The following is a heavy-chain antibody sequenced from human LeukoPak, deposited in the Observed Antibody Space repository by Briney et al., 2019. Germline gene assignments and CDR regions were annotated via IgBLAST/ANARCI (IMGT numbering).Heavy chain of an antibody. CDR3: ARGVTAALYDAFDI. D-gene: IGHD2-21*02. J-gene: IGHJ3*02. CDR1: GFTFSSYA. V-gene: IGHV3-30-3*01. Sequence: PGGSLRLSCAASGFTFSSYAMHWVRQAPGKGLEWVAVISYDGSNKYYADSVKGRFTISRDNSKSTLYLQMNSLRAEDTAVYYCARGVTAALYDAFDIWGQGTMVTVSS. CDR2: ISYDGSNK.